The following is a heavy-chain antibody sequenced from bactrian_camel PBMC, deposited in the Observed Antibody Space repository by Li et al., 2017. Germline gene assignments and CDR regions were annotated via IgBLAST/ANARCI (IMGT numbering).Heavy chain of an antibody. Sequence: QLVESGGGLVQPGGSLRLSCAASGFTFNVVWMYWVRQAPGKGLEWVPTISSGTGTAYYADSVKGRFTLSRDNAKNTVYLQMNSPKPEDTAVYYCAVLVPVLGLWGQGTQVTVS. J-gene: IGHJ6*01. V-gene: IGHV3S25*01. CDR1: GFTFNVVW. CDR3: AVLVPVLGL. CDR2: ISSGTGTA. D-gene: IGHD5*01.